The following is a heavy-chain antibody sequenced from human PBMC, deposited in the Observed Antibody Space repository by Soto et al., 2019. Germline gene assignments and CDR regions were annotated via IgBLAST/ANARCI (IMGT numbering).Heavy chain of an antibody. CDR1: GDSVSSSSAA. D-gene: IGHD1-7*01. V-gene: IGHV6-1*01. Sequence: PSQTLSLTCVISGDSVSSSSAAWNWIRQSPSRGLEWLGRTYYRSRWYNDYAVSVRSRITVNADTSKNQFSLHLNSVTPVDTALYYCAGTSSLQWYYMDVWDKGTTVTVSS. J-gene: IGHJ6*03. CDR3: AGTSSLQWYYMDV. CDR2: TYYRSRWYN.